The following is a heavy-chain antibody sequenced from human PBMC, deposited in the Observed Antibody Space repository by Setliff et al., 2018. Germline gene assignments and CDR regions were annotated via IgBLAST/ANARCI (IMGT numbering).Heavy chain of an antibody. J-gene: IGHJ4*02. CDR2: ISGYNGNT. D-gene: IGHD3-3*01. CDR3: ARAPRLEWILPTFDY. Sequence: ASVKVSCKASGYTFSSYDITWVRQGPGQGLEWVGWISGYNGNTRYAQMFQGRVAMTTDTATNTAYMELRSLRSDDTAVYFCARAPRLEWILPTFDYWGQGTPVTVSS. CDR1: GYTFSSYD. V-gene: IGHV1-18*01.